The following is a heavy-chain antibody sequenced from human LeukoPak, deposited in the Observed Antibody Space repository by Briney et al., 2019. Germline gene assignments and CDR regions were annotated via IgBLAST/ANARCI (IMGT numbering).Heavy chain of an antibody. CDR3: ARDRGNYDAFDI. CDR1: GFTFDDYG. D-gene: IGHD1-7*01. Sequence: RSGGSLRLSCAASGFTFDDYGMSWVRQAPGKGLEWASDISWNGGLTHYADSVKGRFTISRDNAKNSLYLQMTSLRAEDTAFYYCARDRGNYDAFDIWGQGTMVTVSS. CDR2: ISWNGGLT. V-gene: IGHV3-20*04. J-gene: IGHJ3*02.